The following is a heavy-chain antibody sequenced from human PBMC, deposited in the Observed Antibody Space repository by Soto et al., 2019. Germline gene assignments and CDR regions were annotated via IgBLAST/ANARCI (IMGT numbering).Heavy chain of an antibody. J-gene: IGHJ6*02. Sequence: GGSLRLSCAASGFTFSSYAMHWFRQAPGKGLEWVAVISYDGSNKYYADSVKGRFTISRDNSKNTLYLQMNSLRAEDTAVYYCARDLRPIQLHYGMDVWGQGTTVTAP. D-gene: IGHD5-18*01. V-gene: IGHV3-30-3*01. CDR2: ISYDGSNK. CDR3: ARDLRPIQLHYGMDV. CDR1: GFTFSSYA.